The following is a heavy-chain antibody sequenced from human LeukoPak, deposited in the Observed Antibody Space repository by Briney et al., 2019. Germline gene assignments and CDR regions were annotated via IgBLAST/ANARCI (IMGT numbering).Heavy chain of an antibody. V-gene: IGHV3-23*01. CDR2: ISGSGGST. CDR3: AKDLAGATCFDY. D-gene: IGHD1-26*01. J-gene: IGHJ4*02. Sequence: GGSLRLSCAASGFTVSSNYMSWVRQAPGKGLEWVSAISGSGGSTYYADSVKGRFTISRDNSKNTLYLQMNSLRAEDTAVYYCAKDLAGATCFDYWGQGTLVTVSS. CDR1: GFTVSSNY.